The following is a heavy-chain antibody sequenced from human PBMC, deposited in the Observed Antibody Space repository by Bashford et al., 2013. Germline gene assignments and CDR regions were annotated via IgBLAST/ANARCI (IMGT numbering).Heavy chain of an antibody. CDR1: GYTFTGYY. CDR3: ARVPAAIRGPVY. Sequence: VASVKVSCKASGYTFTGYYIHWVRQAPGQGLEWMGWIIPNNGGTNYAQKFQGRVTMTRDTSISTAYMELTSLTSDDAAVYYCARVPAAIRGPVYWGQGTLVTVSS. J-gene: IGHJ4*02. CDR2: IIPNNGGT. V-gene: IGHV1-2*02. D-gene: IGHD2-2*02.